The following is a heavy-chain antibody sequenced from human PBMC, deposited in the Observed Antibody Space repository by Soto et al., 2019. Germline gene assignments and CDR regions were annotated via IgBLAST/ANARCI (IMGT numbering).Heavy chain of an antibody. CDR2: IYYSGST. CDR3: ARASPARGAFDI. J-gene: IGHJ3*02. CDR1: GGSISSGGYY. V-gene: IGHV4-31*03. Sequence: QVQLQESGPGLVKPSQTLSLTCTVSGGSISSGGYYWSWIRQHPGKGLEWIGYIYYSGSTYYNPSLKSRXXTXVXXSKNQFSLKLRSVTAADTAVYYCARASPARGAFDIWGQGTMVTVSS.